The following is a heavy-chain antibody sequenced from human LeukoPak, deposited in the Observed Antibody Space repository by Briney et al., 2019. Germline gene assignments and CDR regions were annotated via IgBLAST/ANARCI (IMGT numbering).Heavy chain of an antibody. J-gene: IGHJ6*02. V-gene: IGHV4-59*08. CDR2: VYYSGST. CDR1: GGSVSSYF. CDR3: ARHLGPGWHAMDV. Sequence: SETLSLTCTVSGGSVSSYFWGWIRQPPGKGLEWIGYVYYSGSTSYNPSLKSRVTISVDTSKTQFSLRLSSVTAADTAVYYCARHLGPGWHAMDVWGQGTTVTVSS. D-gene: IGHD2-15*01.